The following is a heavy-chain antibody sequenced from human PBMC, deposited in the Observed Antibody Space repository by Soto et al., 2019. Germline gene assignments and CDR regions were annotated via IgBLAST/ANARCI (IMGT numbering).Heavy chain of an antibody. CDR3: AKDGGNWSGGTCSLLLDEFDY. J-gene: IGHJ4*02. CDR1: GFTFSSYS. D-gene: IGHD2-15*01. V-gene: IGHV3-30*18. Sequence: QVQLVESGGGVIQPGRSLRLSCAASGFTFSSYSMHWVRQAPGKGLEWVAVISYDGSNKYYGDSVRGRFTISRDNSKNTLYLQMNSLRTEDTAVYYCAKDGGNWSGGTCSLLLDEFDYWGQGTLVTVPS. CDR2: ISYDGSNK.